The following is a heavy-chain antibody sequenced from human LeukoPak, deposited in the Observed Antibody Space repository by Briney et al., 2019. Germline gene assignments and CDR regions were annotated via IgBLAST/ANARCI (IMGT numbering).Heavy chain of an antibody. V-gene: IGHV4-34*01. D-gene: IGHD3-22*01. J-gene: IGHJ4*02. CDR3: ASTRPDSSGYYYFDY. CDR2: INHSGST. CDR1: GGSFSGYY. Sequence: SETLSLTCAVYGGSFSGYYWSWIRQPPGKGLEWIGEINHSGSTNYNPSLKSRVTISVDTSKNQFSLKLSSVTAVDTAVYYCASTRPDSSGYYYFDYWGQGTLVTVSS.